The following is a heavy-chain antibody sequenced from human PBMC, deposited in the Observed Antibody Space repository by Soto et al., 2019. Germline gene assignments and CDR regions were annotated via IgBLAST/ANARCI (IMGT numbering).Heavy chain of an antibody. V-gene: IGHV3-49*03. J-gene: IGHJ4*02. D-gene: IGHD1-7*01. CDR2: IRSKAYGGTT. Sequence: GGSLRLSCTASGFTFGDYAMSWFRQAPGKGLEWVGFIRSKAYGGTTEYAASVKGRFTISRDDSKSIAYLQMNSLKTEDTAVYYCTREKRNWNLHSDFEYWGQGTLVTVSS. CDR3: TREKRNWNLHSDFEY. CDR1: GFTFGDYA.